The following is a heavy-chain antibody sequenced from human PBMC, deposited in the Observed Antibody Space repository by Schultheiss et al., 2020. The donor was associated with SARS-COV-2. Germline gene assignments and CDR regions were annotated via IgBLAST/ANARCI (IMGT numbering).Heavy chain of an antibody. Sequence: GGSLRLSCAASGFTFSSYWMSWVRQAPGKGLEWVSYISSSGSTICYADSLKGRFTISRDNSKNTLYLQMNSLRAEDTAVYYCAKYEASAATPPDYWGQGTLVTVSS. CDR1: GFTFSSYW. D-gene: IGHD2-2*02. CDR2: ISSSGSTI. CDR3: AKYEASAATPPDY. V-gene: IGHV3-48*01. J-gene: IGHJ4*02.